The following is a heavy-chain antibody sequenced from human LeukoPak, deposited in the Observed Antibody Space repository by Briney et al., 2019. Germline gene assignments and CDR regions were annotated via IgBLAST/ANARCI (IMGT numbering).Heavy chain of an antibody. V-gene: IGHV1-8*03. J-gene: IGHJ4*02. CDR3: ARDTYYYDSSGYFLFDY. D-gene: IGHD3-22*01. Sequence: ASVKVSCKASGYTFTSYDINWVRQATGQGLEWMGWMNPNSGNTGYAQKFQGRVTITRKTSISTAYMELSSLRSEDTAVYHCARDTYYYDSSGYFLFDYWGQGTLVTVSS. CDR1: GYTFTSYD. CDR2: MNPNSGNT.